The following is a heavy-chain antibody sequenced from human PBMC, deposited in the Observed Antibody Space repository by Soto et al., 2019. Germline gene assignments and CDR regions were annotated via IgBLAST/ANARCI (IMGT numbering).Heavy chain of an antibody. CDR2: TRNKANSYTT. D-gene: IGHD3-10*01. V-gene: IGHV3-72*01. Sequence: GGSLRLSCAASGFTFSDHYMDWVRQAPGKGLEWVGRTRNKANSYTTEYAASVKGRFTISRDDSKNSLYLQMNSLKTEDTAVYYCARDMKYYYGSGSYYYYGMDVWGQGTPVTVSS. J-gene: IGHJ6*02. CDR3: ARDMKYYYGSGSYYYYGMDV. CDR1: GFTFSDHY.